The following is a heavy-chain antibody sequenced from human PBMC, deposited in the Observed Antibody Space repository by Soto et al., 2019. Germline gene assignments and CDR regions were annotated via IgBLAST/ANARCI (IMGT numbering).Heavy chain of an antibody. V-gene: IGHV1-2*04. CDR1: GYTFTGYY. Sequence: GASVKVSCKASGYTFTGYYMHWVRQAPGQGLEWMGWINPNSGGTNYAQKFQGWVTMTRDTSISTAYMELSRLRSDDTAVYYCARDHRGYSYGSRYYYGMDVRGQGTTVTVSS. CDR2: INPNSGGT. CDR3: ARDHRGYSYGSRYYYGMDV. J-gene: IGHJ6*02. D-gene: IGHD5-18*01.